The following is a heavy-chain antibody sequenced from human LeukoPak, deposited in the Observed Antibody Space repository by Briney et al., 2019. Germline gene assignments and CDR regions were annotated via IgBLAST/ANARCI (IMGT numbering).Heavy chain of an antibody. D-gene: IGHD6-13*01. V-gene: IGHV3-11*04. CDR3: ARVRISSSWSQPYDY. CDR1: GFTFSDYY. J-gene: IGHJ4*02. Sequence: GGSLRLSCAASGFTFSDYYMSWIRQAQGKGLEWVSYISSSGGSTRSYADSVKGRFTISRDNAKNSLYLQLNSLRAEDTAVYYCARVRISSSWSQPYDYWGQGTLVTVSS. CDR2: ISSSGGSTR.